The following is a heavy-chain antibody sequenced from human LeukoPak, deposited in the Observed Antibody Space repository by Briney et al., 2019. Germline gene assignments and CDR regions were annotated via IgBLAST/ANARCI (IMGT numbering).Heavy chain of an antibody. CDR2: VSYDGTNK. CDR1: GFTFSKYV. D-gene: IGHD3-10*01. CDR3: ARSLPTMGDAFDI. Sequence: GGSLRLSCAASGFTFSKYVMHWVRQAPGKGLEWVATVSYDGTNKYYADSVKGRFTISRDNSKNTLYLQMNSLRAEDTAVYYCARSLPTMGDAFDIWGQGTMVTVSS. J-gene: IGHJ3*02. V-gene: IGHV3-30*03.